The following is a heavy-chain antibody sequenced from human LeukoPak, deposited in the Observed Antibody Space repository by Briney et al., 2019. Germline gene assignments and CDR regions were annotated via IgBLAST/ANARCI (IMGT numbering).Heavy chain of an antibody. CDR1: GFTFSNAW. CDR3: ARGGFWSGYLDAFDI. V-gene: IGHV3-21*01. CDR2: ISSSSSYI. D-gene: IGHD3-3*01. Sequence: PGGSLRLSCAPSGFTFSNAWMSWVRQAPGKGLEWVSSISSSSSYIYYADSVKGRFTISRDNAKNSLYLQMNSLRAEDTAVYYCARGGFWSGYLDAFDIWGQGTMVTVSS. J-gene: IGHJ3*02.